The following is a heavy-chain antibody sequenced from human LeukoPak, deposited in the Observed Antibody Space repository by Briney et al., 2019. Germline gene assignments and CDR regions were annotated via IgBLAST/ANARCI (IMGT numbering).Heavy chain of an antibody. D-gene: IGHD3-22*01. J-gene: IGHJ4*02. CDR1: GGSISSYY. V-gene: IGHV4-4*07. Sequence: SETLSLTCTVSGGSISSYYWSWIRQPAGKGLEWIGRIYTSGSTNYNPSLKSRVTISVDTSKNQFSLKLSSVTAADTAVYYCARGTEVLGYYYDSSGYPYFDYWGQGTLVTVSS. CDR3: ARGTEVLGYYYDSSGYPYFDY. CDR2: IYTSGST.